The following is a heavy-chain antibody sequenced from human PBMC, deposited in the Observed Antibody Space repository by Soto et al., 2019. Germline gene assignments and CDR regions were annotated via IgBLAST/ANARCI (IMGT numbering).Heavy chain of an antibody. Sequence: ASVKVSCKASGYTFTSYDINWVRQATGQGLEWMGWMNPNSGNTGYAQKFQGRVTMTRNTSISTAYMELSSLRSEDTAVYYCARIRTRITIFGVVTNDDFDIWGQGTMVTVS. V-gene: IGHV1-8*01. CDR3: ARIRTRITIFGVVTNDDFDI. CDR2: MNPNSGNT. J-gene: IGHJ3*02. D-gene: IGHD3-3*01. CDR1: GYTFTSYD.